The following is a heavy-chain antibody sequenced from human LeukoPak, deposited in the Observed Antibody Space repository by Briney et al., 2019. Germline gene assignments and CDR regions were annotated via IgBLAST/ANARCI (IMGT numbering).Heavy chain of an antibody. CDR2: IYYSGST. D-gene: IGHD2/OR15-2a*01. CDR3: ARLSRWFDP. V-gene: IGHV4-59*08. Sequence: GSLRLSCAASGFTVSSNYMSWIRQPPGKGLEWIGYIYYSGSTNYNPSLKSRVTISVDTSKNQFSLKLSSVTAADTAMYYCARLSRWFDPWGQGTLVTVSS. CDR1: GFTVSSNY. J-gene: IGHJ5*02.